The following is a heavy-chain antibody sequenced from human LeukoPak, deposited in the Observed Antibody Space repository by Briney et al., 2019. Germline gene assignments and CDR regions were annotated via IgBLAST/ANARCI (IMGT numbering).Heavy chain of an antibody. CDR1: GYSFTSYW. CDR2: IYPGDSDT. D-gene: IGHD1-26*01. CDR3: ARVRTWELLYIDY. Sequence: GESLKISCKGSGYSFTSYWIGWVRQMPGKGLEWMGIIYPGDSDTRYSPSFQGQVTISADKSISTAYLQWSSLKASGTAMYYCARVRTWELLYIDYWGQGTLVTVSS. J-gene: IGHJ4*02. V-gene: IGHV5-51*01.